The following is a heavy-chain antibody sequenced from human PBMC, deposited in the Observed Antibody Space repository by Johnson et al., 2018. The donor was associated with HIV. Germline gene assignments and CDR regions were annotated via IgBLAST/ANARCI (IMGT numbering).Heavy chain of an antibody. V-gene: IGHV3-7*05. CDR3: ARDYELAARPVGFDI. CDR2: IKQDGSEK. J-gene: IGHJ3*02. D-gene: IGHD6-6*01. Sequence: EVQLVESGGGLVQPGGSLRLSCAASGFTFSSYWMSWVRQAPGKGLEWVANIKQDGSEKYYVDSVKGRFTISRDNAKNSLYLQMNSLRAEDTAVYYCARDYELAARPVGFDIWGQGTMVTVSS. CDR1: GFTFSSYW.